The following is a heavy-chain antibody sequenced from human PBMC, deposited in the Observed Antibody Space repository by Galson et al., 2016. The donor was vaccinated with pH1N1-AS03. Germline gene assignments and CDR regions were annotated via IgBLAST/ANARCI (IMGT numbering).Heavy chain of an antibody. V-gene: IGHV3-13*01. D-gene: IGHD2-15*01. CDR1: EFILSNYD. J-gene: IGHJ4*02. Sequence: SLRLSCAASEFILSNYDMHWVRQAPGKGLEWVSIIAAVGDISYAGSVKGRFTISRDNAKTSLYLQMNSLRAEDTALYYCARSPGYCSAGSCSDQGYFDYWGPGTLVTVSS. CDR2: IAAVGDI. CDR3: ARSPGYCSAGSCSDQGYFDY.